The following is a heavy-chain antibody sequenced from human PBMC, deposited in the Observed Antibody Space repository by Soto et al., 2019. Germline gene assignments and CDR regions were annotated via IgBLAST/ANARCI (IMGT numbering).Heavy chain of an antibody. J-gene: IGHJ6*03. CDR2: IKSKTDGGTT. CDR1: GFTFSNAW. D-gene: IGHD2-2*01. CDR3: TTGGVVPAAMDYYYYMDV. V-gene: IGHV3-15*01. Sequence: GGSLRLSCAASGFTFSNAWMSWVRQAPGKGLEWVGRIKSKTDGGTTDYAAPVKGRFTISLDDSKNTLYLQMNSLKTEDTAVYYCTTGGVVPAAMDYYYYMDVWGKGTTVTVSS.